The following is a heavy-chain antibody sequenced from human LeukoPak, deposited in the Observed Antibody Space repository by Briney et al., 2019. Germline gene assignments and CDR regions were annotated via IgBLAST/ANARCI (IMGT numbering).Heavy chain of an antibody. V-gene: IGHV3-23*01. Sequence: SGGSLRLSCEASGFTFSSYTMSGVRQAPGKGLEWVSTITSSDGNTYYADSVKGRFTVSRDNSKNTLFLQMNSLRAEDTAVYYCARALSDWGQGTLVTVSS. CDR1: GFTFSSYT. D-gene: IGHD2-21*01. CDR2: ITSSDGNT. J-gene: IGHJ4*02. CDR3: ARALSD.